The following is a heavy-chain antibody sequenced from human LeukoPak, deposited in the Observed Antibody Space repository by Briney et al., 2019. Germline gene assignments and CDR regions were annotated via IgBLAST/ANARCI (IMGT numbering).Heavy chain of an antibody. CDR3: ARNLGGYSYGGPSSFDY. CDR1: GLTLGSKS. D-gene: IGHD5-18*01. V-gene: IGHV3-23*01. CDR2: FSGSGGST. Sequence: GGPLSPSCEAPGLTLGSKSMSWAAQAQGKGLKWAQPFSGSGGSTYYADSVKGRFTISRDNSKNTLYLQMNSLRAEDTAVYYCARNLGGYSYGGPSSFDYWGQGTLVTVSS. J-gene: IGHJ4*02.